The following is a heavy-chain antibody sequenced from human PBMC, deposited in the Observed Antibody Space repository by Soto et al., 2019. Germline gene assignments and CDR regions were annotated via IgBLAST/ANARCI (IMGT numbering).Heavy chain of an antibody. Sequence: EVQLVQSGGGLVQPGGSLRLSCVGSGFTFTDFYMNWVRQAPGKGLEWVANIRPDGSATKYVESVKGRFTTSRDNSKNSLFLQMNSLRADDTAVYYCAGWGGHDYNYWGQGILVTVSS. D-gene: IGHD4-4*01. CDR1: GFTFTDFY. CDR2: IRPDGSAT. J-gene: IGHJ4*02. V-gene: IGHV3-7*03. CDR3: AGWGGHDYNY.